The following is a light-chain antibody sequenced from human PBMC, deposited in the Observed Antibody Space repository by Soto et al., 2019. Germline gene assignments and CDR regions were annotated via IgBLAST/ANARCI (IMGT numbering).Light chain of an antibody. CDR1: SGHNAYD. Sequence: QSVLTQSPSASXSLGASVKLTCTLSSGHNAYDIAWHQQQPGKGPRYLMKVYSLGGHIKGAGIPYLFSGXXXXXXXYXXXXXXXSEDEAAYYCXTWGTAXVFG. V-gene: IGLV4-69*01. CDR2: VYSLGGH. CDR3: XTWGTAXV. J-gene: IGLJ3*02.